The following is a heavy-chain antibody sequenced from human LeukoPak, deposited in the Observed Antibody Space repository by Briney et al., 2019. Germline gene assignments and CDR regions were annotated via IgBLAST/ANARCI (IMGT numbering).Heavy chain of an antibody. Sequence: PGGSLRLSCAASGFTFSSFTMSWVRQASGKGLEWVSAISGSGSGTYYADSVKGRFTLSRDNSKNTLFLQMNSLRAEDTAVYYCAKGITSCLIWGQGAMVTVSS. D-gene: IGHD2-2*01. CDR3: AKGITSCLI. CDR2: ISGSGSGT. V-gene: IGHV3-23*01. CDR1: GFTFSSFT. J-gene: IGHJ3*02.